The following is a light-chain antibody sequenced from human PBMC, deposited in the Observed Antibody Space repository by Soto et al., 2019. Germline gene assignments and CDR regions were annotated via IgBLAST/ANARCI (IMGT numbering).Light chain of an antibody. Sequence: MTQSPSSLSASVGDRVTITCRASQDIRKDLAWYQQKPGQAPRLLIYGASTRATGVPARFSGSGSGTEFTLTISSLQSEDFAVYYCQQYDKWPPTFGQGTKVDI. V-gene: IGKV3-15*01. CDR2: GAS. J-gene: IGKJ1*01. CDR1: QDIRKD. CDR3: QQYDKWPPT.